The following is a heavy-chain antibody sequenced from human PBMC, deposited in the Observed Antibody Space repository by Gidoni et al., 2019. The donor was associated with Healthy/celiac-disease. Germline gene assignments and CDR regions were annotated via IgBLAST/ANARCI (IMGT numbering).Heavy chain of an antibody. J-gene: IGHJ5*02. CDR3: ARARTLFGVGTSAWFDP. D-gene: IGHD3-3*01. Sequence: HWVRQAPGKGLEWVAVISYDGSNKYYADSVKGRFTISRDNSKNTLYLQMNSLRAEDTAVYYCARARTLFGVGTSAWFDPWGQGTLVTVSS. CDR2: ISYDGSNK. V-gene: IGHV3-30-3*01.